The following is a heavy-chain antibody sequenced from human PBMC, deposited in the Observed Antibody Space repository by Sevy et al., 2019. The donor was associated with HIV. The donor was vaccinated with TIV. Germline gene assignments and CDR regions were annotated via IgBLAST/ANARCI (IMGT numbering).Heavy chain of an antibody. J-gene: IGHJ4*02. CDR1: GYTFTSYG. CDR2: ISAYNGNT. D-gene: IGHD3-9*01. CDR3: ARSQWGPSGDIVTGYPGGPFDY. Sequence: ASVKVSCKASGYTFTSYGISWVRQAPGQGLEWMGWISAYNGNTNYAQKLQSRVTMTTDTSTSTAYMELRSLRSDDTAVYYCARSQWGPSGDIVTGYPGGPFDYWGQGTLVTVSS. V-gene: IGHV1-18*01.